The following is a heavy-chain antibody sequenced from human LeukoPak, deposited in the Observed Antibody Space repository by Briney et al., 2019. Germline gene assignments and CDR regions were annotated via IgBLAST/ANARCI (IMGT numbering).Heavy chain of an antibody. J-gene: IGHJ4*02. V-gene: IGHV4-39*01. CDR1: GGSISSSSYY. CDR3: ARGPYSSSWSFDY. D-gene: IGHD6-13*01. CDR2: IHYSGST. Sequence: KPSETLSLTCTVSGGSISSSSYYWGWIRQPPGKGLEWIGSIHYSGSTYYNPSLKSRVTISVDTSKNQFSLKLSSVTAADTAVYYCARGPYSSSWSFDYWGQGTLVTVSS.